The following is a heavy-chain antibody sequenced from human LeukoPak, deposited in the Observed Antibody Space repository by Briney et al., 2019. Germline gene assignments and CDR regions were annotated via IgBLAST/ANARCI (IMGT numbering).Heavy chain of an antibody. Sequence: GGSLRLSCAASGFTFSSYGMHWVRQAPGKGLEWVAFIRYDGSNKYYADSVKGRFTISRDNSKNTLYLQMNSLRAEDTAVYYCAKVKGSGWYYMTDYWGQGTLVTVSS. V-gene: IGHV3-30*02. CDR2: IRYDGSNK. D-gene: IGHD6-19*01. CDR1: GFTFSSYG. J-gene: IGHJ4*02. CDR3: AKVKGSGWYYMTDY.